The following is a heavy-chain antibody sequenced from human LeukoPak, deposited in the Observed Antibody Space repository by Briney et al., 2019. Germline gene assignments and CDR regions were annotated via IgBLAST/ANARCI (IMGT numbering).Heavy chain of an antibody. Sequence: ASVKVSCKAFGYTFTDYGITWVRQAPGQGLQWLGWVNANTGNTNYAQRFQGRVTMTIDTSTSTAYMELRSLGSDDTAVYYCVRVKSNNWWGNFDYWGQGTLVTVSS. V-gene: IGHV1-18*04. CDR2: VNANTGNT. CDR1: GYTFTDYG. CDR3: VRVKSNNWWGNFDY. D-gene: IGHD1-20*01. J-gene: IGHJ4*02.